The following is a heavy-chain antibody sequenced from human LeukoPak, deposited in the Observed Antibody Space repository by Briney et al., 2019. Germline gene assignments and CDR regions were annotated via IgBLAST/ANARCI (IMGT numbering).Heavy chain of an antibody. V-gene: IGHV3-21*01. Sequence: KPRGSLRLSCAASGFTFSSYSMNWVRQAPGKGLEWVSSISSSSSYIYYADSVKGRFTISRDNAKNSLYLQMNSLRAEDTAVYYCARDEGIAVALDYWGQGTLVTVSS. CDR1: GFTFSSYS. J-gene: IGHJ4*02. CDR2: ISSSSSYI. D-gene: IGHD6-19*01. CDR3: ARDEGIAVALDY.